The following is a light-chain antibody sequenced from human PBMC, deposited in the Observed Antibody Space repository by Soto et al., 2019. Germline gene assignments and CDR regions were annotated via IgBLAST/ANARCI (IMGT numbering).Light chain of an antibody. V-gene: IGLV2-8*01. CDR2: EVT. CDR1: SSDVGAYEY. Sequence: QSALTQPPSASGSPGQSVTISCTGTSSDVGAYEYVSWYQHHPGRAPKLILYEVTKRPSGVPGRFSGSKSGNTAPLTVSGLQAEDEADYYCSSYAGSSVVFGTGTKLTVL. J-gene: IGLJ1*01. CDR3: SSYAGSSVV.